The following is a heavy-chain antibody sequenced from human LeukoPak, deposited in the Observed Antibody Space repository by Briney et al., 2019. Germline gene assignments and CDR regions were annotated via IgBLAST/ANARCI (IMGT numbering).Heavy chain of an antibody. V-gene: IGHV3-74*01. CDR2: INSDGSST. D-gene: IGHD5-12*01. Sequence: GGSLRLSCGASGFTFSSYWMHWVRHAPGKGLVWVSRINSDGSSTNYADSVKGRFTISRDNAKNTLYLQMNSLRAEDTAVYYCARGGYSGYNFDYWGQGTLVTVSS. J-gene: IGHJ4*02. CDR1: GFTFSSYW. CDR3: ARGGYSGYNFDY.